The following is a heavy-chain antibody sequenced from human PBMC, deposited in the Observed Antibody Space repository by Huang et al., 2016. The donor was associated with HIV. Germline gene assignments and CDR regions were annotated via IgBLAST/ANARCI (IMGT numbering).Heavy chain of an antibody. CDR3: AKGGSAAAVLDF. Sequence: QVQLVESGGGVVQPGRSLRISCAASGFTFSSYGMHWVRQAPGKGLECVVGISDDAKTKYYADSVKGRFSISRDNSKTTVYLQLNSLRLEDTAVYYCAKGGSAAAVLDFWGQGTLVTVSS. J-gene: IGHJ4*02. D-gene: IGHD6-13*01. V-gene: IGHV3-30*18. CDR1: GFTFSSYG. CDR2: ISDDAKTK.